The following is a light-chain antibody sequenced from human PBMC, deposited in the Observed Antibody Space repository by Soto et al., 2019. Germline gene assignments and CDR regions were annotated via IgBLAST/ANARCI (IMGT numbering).Light chain of an antibody. Sequence: EIVLTQSPATLSLSPGERATRSCRASQSVSSYLACYQQKPGQAPRLLLYDASNRATGIPARFSGSVSGTDFTLTLSSLEPEDFAVYYCQQRSNWPKLTFGGGTKGEIK. CDR3: QQRSNWPKLT. J-gene: IGKJ4*01. V-gene: IGKV3-11*01. CDR2: DAS. CDR1: QSVSSY.